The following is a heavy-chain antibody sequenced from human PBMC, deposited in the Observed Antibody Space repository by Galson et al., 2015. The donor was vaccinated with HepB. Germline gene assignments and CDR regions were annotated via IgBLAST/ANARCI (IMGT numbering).Heavy chain of an antibody. Sequence: SLRLSCAASGFTFSDYYMSWIRQAPGKGLEWVSYISSSSSYTNYADSVKGRFTISRDNAKNSLYLQMNSLRAEDTAVYYCARIKRKPIAAAGTRGWFDPWGQGTLVTVSS. CDR1: GFTFSDYY. J-gene: IGHJ5*02. CDR2: ISSSSSYT. D-gene: IGHD6-13*01. CDR3: ARIKRKPIAAAGTRGWFDP. V-gene: IGHV3-11*03.